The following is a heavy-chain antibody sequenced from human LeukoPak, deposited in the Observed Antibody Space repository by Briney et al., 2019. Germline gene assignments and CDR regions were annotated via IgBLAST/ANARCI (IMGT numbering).Heavy chain of an antibody. CDR1: GFTFSRYW. CDR3: ARAGQEWFGELGFDQ. J-gene: IGHJ4*02. Sequence: GGSLRLSCAASGFTFSRYWMSWVRQAPGKGLEWVANIKQDGSEKYYVDSVKGRFTISRDNAKNSLYLQTNSLRAEDTAVYYCARAGQEWFGELGFDQWGQGTLVIVSS. CDR2: IKQDGSEK. D-gene: IGHD3-10*01. V-gene: IGHV3-7*01.